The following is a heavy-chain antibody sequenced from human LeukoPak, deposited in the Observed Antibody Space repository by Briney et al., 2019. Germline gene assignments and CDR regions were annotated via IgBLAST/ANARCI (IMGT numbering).Heavy chain of an antibody. V-gene: IGHV3-64*01. CDR3: TSRYSYGPGGQNAFDI. CDR1: GFTFSSYA. Sequence: GRSLRLSCAASGFTFSSYAMYWVRRTPGKGLEYVSVISGNGVSTHYATSVKGRFTISRDNSKNTLYLQMNSLKTEDTAVYYCTSRYSYGPGGQNAFDIWGQGTMVTVSS. CDR2: ISGNGVST. D-gene: IGHD5-18*01. J-gene: IGHJ3*02.